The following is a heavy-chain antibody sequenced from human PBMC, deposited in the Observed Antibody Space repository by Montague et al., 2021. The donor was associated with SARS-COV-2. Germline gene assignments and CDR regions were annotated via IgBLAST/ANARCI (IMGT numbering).Heavy chain of an antibody. Sequence: SLRLSCAASGFTFRNYEMNWIRQTPGRGLEWISYISTRASSVHYVDSVEGRFTISRDDAKNFLYLEMHILRAEDTAVYFCARDRMYHFDYWGQGTLVTVSS. J-gene: IGHJ4*02. D-gene: IGHD2-8*01. CDR2: ISTRASSV. V-gene: IGHV3-48*03. CDR3: ARDRMYHFDY. CDR1: GFTFRNYE.